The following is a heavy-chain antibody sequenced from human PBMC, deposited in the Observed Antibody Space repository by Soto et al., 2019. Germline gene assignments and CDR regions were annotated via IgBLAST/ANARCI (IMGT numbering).Heavy chain of an antibody. CDR2: IIPIFGTA. J-gene: IGHJ4*02. Sequence: PSVKVSCKASGGTFSSYAISWVRQAPGQGLEWMGGIIPIFGTANYAQKFQGRVTITADESTSTAYMELSSLRSEDTAVYYCARGPYQLTNYGDYVLAYFDYWGQGTLVTVSS. CDR1: GGTFSSYA. CDR3: ARGPYQLTNYGDYVLAYFDY. V-gene: IGHV1-69*13. D-gene: IGHD4-17*01.